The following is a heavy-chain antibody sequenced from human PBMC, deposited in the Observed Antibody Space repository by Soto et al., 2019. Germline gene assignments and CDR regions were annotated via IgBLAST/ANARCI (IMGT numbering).Heavy chain of an antibody. CDR1: GQSFSGPS. Sequence: QVQLQQWGAGLGKPSETLSLSCAVYGQSFSGPSWAWIRQPPGKGLEWIGEINESGSTYYNPSLKSRVTISTDTSTNQFSLKLRSVSAADTAAYFCARGSGIVALPGELEDVNYADWGQGTLVNVSS. D-gene: IGHD1-1*01. CDR3: ARGSGIVALPGELEDVNYAD. V-gene: IGHV4-34*01. J-gene: IGHJ4*02. CDR2: INESGST.